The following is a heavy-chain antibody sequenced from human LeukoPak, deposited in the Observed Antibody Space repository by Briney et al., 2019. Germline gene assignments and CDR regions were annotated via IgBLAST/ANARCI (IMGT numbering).Heavy chain of an antibody. D-gene: IGHD3-3*01. Sequence: GGSLRLSCAASGFTFSSYAMSWVRQAPGKGLEWVSAISGSGGSTYYADSVKGRFTISRDNSKNTLYLQMNSLRAEDTAVYYCESRDFWSGYVDYWGQGTLVTVSS. CDR2: ISGSGGST. J-gene: IGHJ4*02. CDR1: GFTFSSYA. V-gene: IGHV3-23*01. CDR3: ESRDFWSGYVDY.